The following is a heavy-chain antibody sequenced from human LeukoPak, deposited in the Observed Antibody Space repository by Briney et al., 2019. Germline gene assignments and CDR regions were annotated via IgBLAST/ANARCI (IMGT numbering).Heavy chain of an antibody. Sequence: GGSLRLSCAASGFTFSSYRMHWVRQAPGKGLVWVSRINSDGSSTSYADSVKGRFTISRDNAKNTLYLQMNSLRAEDTAVYYCARDSYSSGWYSNYYYYYGMDVWGQGTTVTVPS. J-gene: IGHJ6*02. CDR1: GFTFSSYR. D-gene: IGHD6-19*01. V-gene: IGHV3-74*01. CDR2: INSDGSST. CDR3: ARDSYSSGWYSNYYYYYGMDV.